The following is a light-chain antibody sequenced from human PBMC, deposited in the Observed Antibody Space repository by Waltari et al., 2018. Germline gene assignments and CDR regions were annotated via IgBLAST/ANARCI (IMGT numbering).Light chain of an antibody. CDR3: AAWDDSLSVL. Sequence: QSVLTQPPSASGTPGQRVTISCSGSSSNIGRTYVYWYQQPPGTAPKLLIYSNNQRPSGVPDRFSGSKSGTSASLAISGLRSEDEADYYCAAWDDSLSVLFGGGTKLTVL. CDR1: SSNIGRTY. CDR2: SNN. V-gene: IGLV1-47*02. J-gene: IGLJ2*01.